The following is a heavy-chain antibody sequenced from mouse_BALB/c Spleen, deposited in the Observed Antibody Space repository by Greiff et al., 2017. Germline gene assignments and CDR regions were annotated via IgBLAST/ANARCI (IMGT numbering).Heavy chain of an antibody. V-gene: IGHV5-9-4*01. CDR2: ISSGGSYT. J-gene: IGHJ3*01. D-gene: IGHD2-4*01. Sequence: EVQLVESGGGLVKPGGSLKLSCAASGFTFSSYAMSWVRQSPEKRLAWVAEISSGGSYTYYPDTVTGRFTISRDNAKNTLYLEMSSLRSEDTAMYYCARSTMITEGFAYWGQGTLGTGSA. CDR3: ARSTMITEGFAY. CDR1: GFTFSSYA.